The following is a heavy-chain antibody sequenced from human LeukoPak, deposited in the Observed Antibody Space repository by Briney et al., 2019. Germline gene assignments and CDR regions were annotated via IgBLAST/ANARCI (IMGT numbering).Heavy chain of an antibody. D-gene: IGHD1-26*01. J-gene: IGHJ6*03. CDR3: ARDPYSGNYGAYYYYYMDV. CDR2: ITSSSSYI. V-gene: IGHV3-21*06. CDR1: GFTFTSYN. Sequence: GGSLRLSCAASGFTFTSYNMNWVRQAPGKGLEWVSSITSSSSYIYYADSVKGRFTISRDNAKNSLYLQMDSLRVGDTAVYYCARDPYSGNYGAYYYYYMDVWGKGTTVTISS.